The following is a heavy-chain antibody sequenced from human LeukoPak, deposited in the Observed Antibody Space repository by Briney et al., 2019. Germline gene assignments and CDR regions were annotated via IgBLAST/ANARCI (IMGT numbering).Heavy chain of an antibody. V-gene: IGHV4-39*07. CDR3: ARRRYFDY. J-gene: IGHJ4*02. CDR2: IYYSGST. Sequence: PSETLSLTCTVSGGSISSSSYYWGWIRQPPGKGLEWIGSIYYSGSTYYNPSLKSRVTISVDTSRNQFSLKLSSVTAADTAVYYCARRRYFDYWGQGTLVTVSS. CDR1: GGSISSSSYY.